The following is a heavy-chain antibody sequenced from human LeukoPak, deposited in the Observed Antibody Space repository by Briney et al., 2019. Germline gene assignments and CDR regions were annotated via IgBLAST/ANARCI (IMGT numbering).Heavy chain of an antibody. J-gene: IGHJ4*02. Sequence: SETLSLTCTVSGGSISRHHWSWIRQPPGKGLEWIGYIYYSGSTNYNPSLKSRVTISVDTSKNQFSLKLSSVTAADTAVYYCASNVPANGDYPFPFDYWGQGTLVTVSS. CDR2: IYYSGST. V-gene: IGHV4-59*11. CDR1: GGSISRHH. CDR3: ASNVPANGDYPFPFDY. D-gene: IGHD4-17*01.